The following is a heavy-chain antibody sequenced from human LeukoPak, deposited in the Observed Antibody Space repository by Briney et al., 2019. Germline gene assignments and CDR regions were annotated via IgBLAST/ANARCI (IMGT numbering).Heavy chain of an antibody. CDR1: GFTFSSYA. CDR3: ATTNFYDGSGYQDY. V-gene: IGHV3-30-3*01. D-gene: IGHD3-22*01. J-gene: IGHJ4*02. Sequence: GGSLRLSCAASGFTFSSYALHWVRQAPGKGLEWVALISYDGSNKHYADSVKGRFTTSRDNSKNSLYLQMNSLRAEDTAVYYCATTNFYDGSGYQDYWGQGTLVIVSS. CDR2: ISYDGSNK.